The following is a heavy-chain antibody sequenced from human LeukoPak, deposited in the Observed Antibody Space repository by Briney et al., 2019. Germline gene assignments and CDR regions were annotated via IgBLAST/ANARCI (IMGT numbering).Heavy chain of an antibody. CDR3: ARLRGIADCPSDY. CDR2: IDPSDSYT. V-gene: IGHV5-10-1*01. J-gene: IGHJ4*02. D-gene: IGHD6-13*01. CDR1: GYSFNTYW. Sequence: GESLKISCKGSGYSFNTYWINWVRQMPGKGLEWMGRIDPSDSYTNYSPSFQGHVTMSVDKSISTAYLQWSSLTASDTAMYYCARLRGIADCPSDYWGQGTLVTVSS.